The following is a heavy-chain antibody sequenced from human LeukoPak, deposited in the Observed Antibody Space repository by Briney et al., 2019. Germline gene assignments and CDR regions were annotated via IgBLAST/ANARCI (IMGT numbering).Heavy chain of an antibody. CDR2: ISSSSSYI. Sequence: GGSLRLSCAASGFTFSSYSMNWVRQAPGKGLEWVSSISSSSSYIYYADSVKGRFTISRDNAKNSLYLQMNSLRAEDTAVYYCARSTVVVPAAMGASSGYGMDVWGQGTTVTVSS. J-gene: IGHJ6*02. D-gene: IGHD2-2*01. CDR1: GFTFSSYS. CDR3: ARSTVVVPAAMGASSGYGMDV. V-gene: IGHV3-21*01.